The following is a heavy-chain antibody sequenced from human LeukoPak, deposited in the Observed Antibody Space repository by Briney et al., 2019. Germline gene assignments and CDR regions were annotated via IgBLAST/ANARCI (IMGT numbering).Heavy chain of an antibody. D-gene: IGHD5-18*01. CDR2: IRNDGSNK. Sequence: GGSLRLSCAASGFTFSSYGMHWVRQAPGKGLEWVAFIRNDGSNKYYVNSVKGRFTISRDNSKNTLYLQMNSLRAEDTAVYYCARGENNYGYYYFDYWGQGTLVTVSS. J-gene: IGHJ4*02. CDR3: ARGENNYGYYYFDY. V-gene: IGHV3-30*02. CDR1: GFTFSSYG.